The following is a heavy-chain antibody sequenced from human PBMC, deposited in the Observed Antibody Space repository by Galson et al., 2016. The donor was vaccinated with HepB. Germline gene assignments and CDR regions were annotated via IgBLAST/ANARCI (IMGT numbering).Heavy chain of an antibody. D-gene: IGHD5-12*01. Sequence: SETLSLTCTVSGGSISSYYWSWIRQPPRKGLEYIGYIFYRGSTSYNPSLKSRVTMSVDTSKNQFSLKLSFVTAADTAVYYCAKGADSGYDLGDYWGQGTLVTVSS. V-gene: IGHV4-59*01. J-gene: IGHJ4*02. CDR3: AKGADSGYDLGDY. CDR1: GGSISSYY. CDR2: IFYRGST.